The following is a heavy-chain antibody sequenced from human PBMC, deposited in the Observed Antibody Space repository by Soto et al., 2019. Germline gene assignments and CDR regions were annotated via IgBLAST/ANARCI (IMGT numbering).Heavy chain of an antibody. V-gene: IGHV1-69*02. D-gene: IGHD3-16*01. CDR1: GGTFSSYT. CDR3: ASFVGDGSFRQDYYYGMDV. Sequence: QVQLVQSGAEVKKPGSSVKVSCKASGGTFSSYTISWVRQAPGQGLEWMGRIIPILGIANYAQKFQGRVTITADKSTSTAYMELSSLRSEDTAVYYCASFVGDGSFRQDYYYGMDVWGQGTTVTVSS. CDR2: IIPILGIA. J-gene: IGHJ6*02.